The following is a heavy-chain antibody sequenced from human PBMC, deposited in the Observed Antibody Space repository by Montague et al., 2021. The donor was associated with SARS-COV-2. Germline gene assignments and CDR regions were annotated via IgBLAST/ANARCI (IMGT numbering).Heavy chain of an antibody. CDR1: AYTFTSFD. CDR2: VNPNSANT. Sequence: SVKVSCKASAYTFTSFDIHWVRQAPGQGLEWMGWVNPNSANTGYAQKFQGRVTMTRNIAVSTAYMELSSLRSEDTAVYYCAGGRNFQLLFEYHYGMDVWGQGTTITVSS. V-gene: IGHV1-8*01. CDR3: AGGRNFQLLFEYHYGMDV. D-gene: IGHD2-2*01. J-gene: IGHJ6*02.